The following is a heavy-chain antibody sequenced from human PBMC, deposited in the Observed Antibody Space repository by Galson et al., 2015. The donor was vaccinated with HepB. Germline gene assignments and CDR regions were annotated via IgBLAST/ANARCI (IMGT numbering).Heavy chain of an antibody. CDR3: AVDEGERPVAGTLDE. V-gene: IGHV1-24*01. D-gene: IGHD6-19*01. CDR2: YDPEDGEI. J-gene: IGHJ4*02. CDR1: GHTLSKLS. Sequence: SVKVSCKVSGHTLSKLSMHWVRQTPGKGLEWMGGYDPEDGEIVYAQKFEGRVTMNEDSSTDTAYMELDSLTSDDTTVYYCAVDEGERPVAGTLDEWGLETLVTVSS.